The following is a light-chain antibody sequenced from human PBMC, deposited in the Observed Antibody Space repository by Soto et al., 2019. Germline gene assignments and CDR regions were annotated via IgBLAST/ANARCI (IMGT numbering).Light chain of an antibody. Sequence: DIVMTQSPAILSVSPGERATLSCRASQSVSSNLAWYQQKPGQAPRLLIYGASTRATGIPARFSGSGSGTEFTLTISSLQSEDFAVYYCQQYNYWPPYTFGQGTKLEIK. CDR1: QSVSSN. CDR3: QQYNYWPPYT. J-gene: IGKJ2*01. CDR2: GAS. V-gene: IGKV3-15*01.